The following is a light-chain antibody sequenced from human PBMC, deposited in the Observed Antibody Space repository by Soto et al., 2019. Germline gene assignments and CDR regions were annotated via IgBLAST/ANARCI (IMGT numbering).Light chain of an antibody. CDR3: QQLST. Sequence: EIVLTQSPGTLSLSPGERATLSCRASQSVSSSYLAWYQQKPGQAPRLLIYGASSRATGIPDRFSGSGSGTDFTLTISRLAPEDFAVYYCQQLSTFGQGTKLEIK. CDR1: QSVSSSY. V-gene: IGKV3-20*01. J-gene: IGKJ2*02. CDR2: GAS.